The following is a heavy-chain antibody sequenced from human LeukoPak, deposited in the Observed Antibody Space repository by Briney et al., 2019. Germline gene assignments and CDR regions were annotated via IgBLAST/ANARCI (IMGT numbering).Heavy chain of an antibody. CDR1: GFTFSSYS. D-gene: IGHD6-6*01. J-gene: IGHJ6*03. CDR2: ISSSSSTI. CDR3: AREGARPGIEYYYYMDV. Sequence: PGGSLRLSCAASGFTFSSYSMNRVRQAPGKGLEWVSYISSSSSTIYYADSVKGRFTISRDNAKNSLYLQMNSLRAEDTAVYYCAREGARPGIEYYYYMDVWGKGTTVTVSS. V-gene: IGHV3-48*04.